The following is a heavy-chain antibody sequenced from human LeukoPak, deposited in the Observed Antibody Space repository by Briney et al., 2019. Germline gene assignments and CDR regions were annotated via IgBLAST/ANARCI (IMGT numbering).Heavy chain of an antibody. J-gene: IGHJ6*03. CDR3: ARARVNYCTNGVCYTAADSSYYYYMDV. D-gene: IGHD2-8*01. Sequence: SETLSLTCTVPGYSISSGYYWGWIRQPPGKGREWSGSIYHSGSTYYKQSLKSRVTISVDTSKNQFSLKLSSVTAADTAVYYCARARVNYCTNGVCYTAADSSYYYYMDVWGKGTTVTVSS. CDR2: IYHSGST. V-gene: IGHV4-38-2*02. CDR1: GYSISSGYY.